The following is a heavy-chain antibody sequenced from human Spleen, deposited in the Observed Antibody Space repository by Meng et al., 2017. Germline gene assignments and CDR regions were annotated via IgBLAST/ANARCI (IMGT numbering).Heavy chain of an antibody. CDR3: FGHIDY. D-gene: IGHD3-16*01. CDR2: IKSNPDGGTI. CDR1: GFYFPNAY. Sequence: GESLKISCAASGFYFPNAYMSWARQAPGKGLEWVGRIKSNPDGGTIDYAAAVKGRFTISRDDSKNMVYLQMNSLKSEDTAVYYCFGHIDYWAQGPL. J-gene: IGHJ4*02. V-gene: IGHV3-15*01.